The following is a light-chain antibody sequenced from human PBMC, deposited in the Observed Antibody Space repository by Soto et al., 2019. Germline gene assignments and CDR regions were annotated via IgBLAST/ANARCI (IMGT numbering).Light chain of an antibody. V-gene: IGKV3-15*01. J-gene: IGKJ4*01. CDR3: QHYGNSPPSVT. Sequence: EILMTQSPATLSVSPGERVTLSCRASQSISSNLAWYQQKPGQAPRLLIYGASTRATGIPARFSGSGSGTEFTLTISRLEPEDFAVYYCQHYGNSPPSVTFGGGTKVDI. CDR2: GAS. CDR1: QSISSN.